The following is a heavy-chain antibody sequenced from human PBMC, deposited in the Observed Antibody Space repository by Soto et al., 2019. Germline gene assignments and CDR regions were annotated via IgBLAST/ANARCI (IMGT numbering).Heavy chain of an antibody. J-gene: IGHJ4*01. V-gene: IGHV1-8*01. CDR1: GYLITGSD. CDR3: TRWRIMTTLGGALVIDY. D-gene: IGHD3-16*02. Sequence: ASVKVSCKASGYLITGSDINWVRQATGQGLEWMGWLNPTTGNTGYAQNFQGRVTMTGNTSISTAYMELSSLKSEDTAVYYCTRWRIMTTLGGALVIDYW. CDR2: LNPTTGNT.